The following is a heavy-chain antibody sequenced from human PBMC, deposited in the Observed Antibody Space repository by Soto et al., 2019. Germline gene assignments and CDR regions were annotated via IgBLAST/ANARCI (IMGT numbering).Heavy chain of an antibody. CDR1: GFSFSSFT. V-gene: IGHV3-48*01. CDR3: GREDYYGAGSPDY. J-gene: IGHJ4*02. Sequence: EVSLVESGGGLVQPGGSRRLSCAASGFSFSSFTMNWVRQAPGKGLEWISYITASGGTIFYADSVRGRFTISRDNAKDSLFLQMNNLRPEDTAVYYCGREDYYGAGSPDYWGRGSLVTVSS. CDR2: ITASGGTI. D-gene: IGHD3-10*01.